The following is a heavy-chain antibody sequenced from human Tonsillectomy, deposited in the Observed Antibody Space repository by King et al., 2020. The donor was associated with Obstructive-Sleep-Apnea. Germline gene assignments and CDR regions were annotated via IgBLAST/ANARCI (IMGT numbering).Heavy chain of an antibody. Sequence: QLQESGPGLVKPSETLSLTCTVSGGSISSSIYYWGWIRQPPGKGLEWIGSIYYSGSTYYNPSPKSRVTLSVATSKDQFSRKLSSVTAAETAVYYCARDRAEYYDSSGYYVGWGQGTLVTVSS. CDR1: GGSISSSIYY. D-gene: IGHD3-22*01. V-gene: IGHV4-39*07. CDR3: ARDRAEYYDSSGYYVG. J-gene: IGHJ1*01. CDR2: IYYSGST.